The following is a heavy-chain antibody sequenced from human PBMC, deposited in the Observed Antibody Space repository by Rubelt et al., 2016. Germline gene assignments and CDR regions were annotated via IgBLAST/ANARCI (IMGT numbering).Heavy chain of an antibody. CDR2: IYHSGNT. V-gene: IGHV4-38-2*02. Sequence: LVKPSETLSLTCTVSGFSIGSDYYWGWIRQTPGKGLEWIGIIYHSGNTYYTPSLKSRVIISVDTSKNQFSLRLSSVTAADTAVYYCASHSPANDYWCQGTLVTVAS. D-gene: IGHD2-15*01. J-gene: IGHJ4*02. CDR3: ASHSPANDY. CDR1: GFSIGSDYY.